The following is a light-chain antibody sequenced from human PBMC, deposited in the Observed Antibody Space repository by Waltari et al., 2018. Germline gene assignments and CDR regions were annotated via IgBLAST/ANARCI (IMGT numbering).Light chain of an antibody. V-gene: IGKV1-12*01. CDR3: QQTDSFPLT. Sequence: DIQMTQSPSSVSASVGDRVTISCRASQDVSTWVAWYQQKPGTPPKLLIHGSTTLQSGVPSRFSGSGSGTDFTLTINGLQPDDFASYICQQTDSFPLTFGGGTKVDIK. J-gene: IGKJ4*01. CDR2: GST. CDR1: QDVSTW.